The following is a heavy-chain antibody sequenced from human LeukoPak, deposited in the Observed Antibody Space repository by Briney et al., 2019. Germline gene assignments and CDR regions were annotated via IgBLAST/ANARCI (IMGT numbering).Heavy chain of an antibody. CDR3: ARLYGYTYGHGGMDV. Sequence: SETLSLTCTVSGGSISSYFWSWIRQPPGKGLEWIAYAHYSESTNSNPSLKSRVTISLDTSKNQFSLKLTSVTAADTAVYYCARLYGYTYGHGGMDVWGQGTTVTVSS. J-gene: IGHJ6*02. D-gene: IGHD5-18*01. V-gene: IGHV4-59*08. CDR1: GGSISSYF. CDR2: AHYSEST.